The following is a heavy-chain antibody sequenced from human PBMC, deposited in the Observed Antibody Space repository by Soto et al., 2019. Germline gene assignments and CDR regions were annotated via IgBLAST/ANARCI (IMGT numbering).Heavy chain of an antibody. CDR1: GYSFTSYW. CDR3: ARQSQAQGWYIDI. J-gene: IGHJ3*02. V-gene: IGHV5-51*01. Sequence: GESLKISCKGSGYSFTSYWIGWVRQMPGKGLEWMGIIYSGDSDNRYSPSFQGQVTISADKSISTAYLQWSSLKASDTAMYYCARQSQAQGWYIDIWGQGTMVTFSS. D-gene: IGHD2-15*01. CDR2: IYSGDSDN.